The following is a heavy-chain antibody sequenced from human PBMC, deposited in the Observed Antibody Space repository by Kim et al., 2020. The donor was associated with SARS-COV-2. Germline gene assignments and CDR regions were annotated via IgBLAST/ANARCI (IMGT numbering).Heavy chain of an antibody. J-gene: IGHJ4*02. CDR3: VRGCSKVWSFDF. Sequence: YYADSVKSRFTISKDNSKDTLYLQRNRLRAEETSLYYCVRGCSKVWSFDFWGQGTLVSVSS. D-gene: IGHD6-13*01. V-gene: IGHV3-30*01.